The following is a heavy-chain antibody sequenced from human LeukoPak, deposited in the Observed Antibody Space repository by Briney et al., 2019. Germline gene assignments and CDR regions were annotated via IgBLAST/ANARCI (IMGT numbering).Heavy chain of an antibody. V-gene: IGHV4-38-2*02. Sequence: PSETLSLTCTVSGYSISSGYYWGWIRQPPGKGLEWIGSIYHSGSTYYNPSLKSRVTISVDTSKNQFSLKLSSVTAADTAVYYCATIMVYAKGGYWRWGQGTLVTVSS. D-gene: IGHD2-8*01. CDR2: IYHSGST. CDR3: ATIMVYAKGGYWR. J-gene: IGHJ4*02. CDR1: GYSISSGYY.